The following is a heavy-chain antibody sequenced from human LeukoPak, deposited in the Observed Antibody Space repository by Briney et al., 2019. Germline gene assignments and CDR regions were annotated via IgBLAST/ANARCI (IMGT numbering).Heavy chain of an antibody. V-gene: IGHV4-59*12. CDR2: ISYSGST. J-gene: IGHJ4*02. CDR1: GGSISSYY. CDR3: ARDRLGFGAYFDY. D-gene: IGHD4/OR15-4a*01. Sequence: PSETLSLTCTVSGGSISSYYWSWIRQPPGKGLEWIGYISYSGSTNYNPSLKSRVSISVDTSKNQFSLKLSSVTAADTAVYYCARDRLGFGAYFDYWGQGTLVTVSS.